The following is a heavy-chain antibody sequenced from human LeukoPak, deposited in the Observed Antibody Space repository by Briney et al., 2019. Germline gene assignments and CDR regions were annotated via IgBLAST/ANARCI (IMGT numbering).Heavy chain of an antibody. D-gene: IGHD3-10*01. J-gene: IGHJ4*02. Sequence: GGSLRLSCAASGFTFSSYSMNWVRQAPGKGLEWVSSISSSSSYIYYADSVKGRFTISRDNAKNSLYLQMNSLRAEDTAVYYCARVPRITMVRGVISYFDYWGQGTLVTVSS. CDR1: GFTFSSYS. V-gene: IGHV3-21*01. CDR2: ISSSSSYI. CDR3: ARVPRITMVRGVISYFDY.